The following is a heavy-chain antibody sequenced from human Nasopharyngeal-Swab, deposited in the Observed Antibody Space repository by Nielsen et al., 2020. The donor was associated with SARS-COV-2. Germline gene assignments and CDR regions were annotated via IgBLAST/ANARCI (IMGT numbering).Heavy chain of an antibody. CDR3: ARDIEEWLVIPSLSFDN. J-gene: IGHJ4*02. V-gene: IGHV1-18*01. CDR2: ISIYNADR. D-gene: IGHD3-3*01. Sequence: ASVKASCKASGYSFRSYGINWVRQAPGQGLEWMGWISIYNADRNYAEKFQGRVSMTTDTSTSTAYMELRNLRPDDTTVYYCARDIEEWLVIPSLSFDNWGQGTLVTVSS. CDR1: GYSFRSYG.